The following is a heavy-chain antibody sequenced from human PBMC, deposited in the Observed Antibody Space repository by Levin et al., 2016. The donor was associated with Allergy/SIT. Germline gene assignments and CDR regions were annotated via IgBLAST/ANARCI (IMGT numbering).Heavy chain of an antibody. CDR2: IWYDGSNK. J-gene: IGHJ6*02. CDR3: ARLEHCGGACATAPYGMGV. Sequence: GESLKISCAASGFTFRSYGMHWVRQAPGKGLEWVAVIWYDGSNKYYADSVKGRFTISRDNSKNTLYLQMNNLRAEDTAVYYCARLEHCGGACATAPYGMGVWGRGTTVTVSS. D-gene: IGHD2-21*02. V-gene: IGHV3-33*01. CDR1: GFTFRSYG.